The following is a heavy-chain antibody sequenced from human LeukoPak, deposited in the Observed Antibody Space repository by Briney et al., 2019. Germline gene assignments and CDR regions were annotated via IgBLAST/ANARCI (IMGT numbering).Heavy chain of an antibody. J-gene: IGHJ6*03. D-gene: IGHD2-21*02. CDR2: INPNSGGT. CDR3: ARDRDNLVTAISPDSYYYYYMDV. CDR1: GYTFTGYY. V-gene: IGHV1-2*02. Sequence: ASVKVSCKASGYTFTGYYMHWVRQAPGRGLEWMGWINPNSGGTNYAQKFQGRVTMTRDTSISTAYMELSRLRSDDTAVYYCARDRDNLVTAISPDSYYYYYMDVWGKGTTVTVPS.